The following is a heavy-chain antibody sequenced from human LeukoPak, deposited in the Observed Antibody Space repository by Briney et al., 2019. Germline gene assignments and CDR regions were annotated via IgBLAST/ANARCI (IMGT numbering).Heavy chain of an antibody. D-gene: IGHD3-3*01. J-gene: IGHJ4*02. CDR2: ISGSGSMT. CDR3: AKGGPFWSGYYIE. CDR1: GFTSNIYA. Sequence: GGSLRLSCATSGFTSNIYAMSWVRQAPGKGLEWVSTISGSGSMTHYANSVRGRFTISRDNSKRTLDLQLNSLRVEDTALYFCAKGGPFWSGYYIEWGQGVLVTVS. V-gene: IGHV3-23*01.